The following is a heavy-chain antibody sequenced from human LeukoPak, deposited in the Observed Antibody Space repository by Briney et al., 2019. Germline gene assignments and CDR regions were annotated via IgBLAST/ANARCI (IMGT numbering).Heavy chain of an antibody. V-gene: IGHV3-7*01. D-gene: IGHD6-13*01. CDR2: IKQDGSEK. J-gene: IGHJ4*02. Sequence: GGSLRLSCAASGFTFSSYEMNWVRQAPGKGLEWVANIKQDGSEKYYVDSVKGRFTISRDNAKNSLCLQMNSLRAEDTAVYYCARDGPIAAAGTADWGQGTLVTVSS. CDR1: GFTFSSYE. CDR3: ARDGPIAAAGTAD.